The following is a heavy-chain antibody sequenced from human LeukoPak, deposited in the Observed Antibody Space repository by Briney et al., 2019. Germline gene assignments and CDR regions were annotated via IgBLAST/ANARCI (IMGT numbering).Heavy chain of an antibody. J-gene: IGHJ6*02. CDR3: AREEPAYDILTGGHYYGMDV. Sequence: PLASVNVSCKASGYTFTSYGISWVRQAPGQGIEWMGWISAYNGNTNYAQKLQGRVTMTTDTSTSTAYMELRSLRSDDTAVYYCAREEPAYDILTGGHYYGMDVWGQGTTVTVSS. V-gene: IGHV1-18*01. D-gene: IGHD3-9*01. CDR1: GYTFTSYG. CDR2: ISAYNGNT.